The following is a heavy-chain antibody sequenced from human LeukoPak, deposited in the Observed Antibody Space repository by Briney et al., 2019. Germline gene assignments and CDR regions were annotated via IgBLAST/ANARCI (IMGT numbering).Heavy chain of an antibody. V-gene: IGHV1-46*01. CDR3: ARVSQAYYYYYMDV. J-gene: IGHJ6*03. CDR2: INPSGGST. CDR1: GYTFSVYG. Sequence: ASVTVSCKASGYTFSVYGITWVRQAPGQGLEWMGIINPSGGSTSYAQKFQGRVTMTRDMSTSTVYMELSSLRSEDTAVYYCARVSQAYYYYYMDVWGKGTTVTVSS.